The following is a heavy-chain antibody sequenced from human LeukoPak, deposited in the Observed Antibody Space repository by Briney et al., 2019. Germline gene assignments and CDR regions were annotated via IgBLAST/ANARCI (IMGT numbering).Heavy chain of an antibody. V-gene: IGHV1-2*02. Sequence: ASVNVSCKASAYTFSVYYIHWVRQAPGQGLEWMGWINFNSGGKIFAEKFQDRVTMARDTSISTAYMELSRLRSDDTAVYYCARQIVSASMGCDFWGQGTLVTVSS. CDR1: AYTFSVYY. CDR3: ARQIVSASMGCDF. J-gene: IGHJ4*02. CDR2: INFNSGGK. D-gene: IGHD2-21*01.